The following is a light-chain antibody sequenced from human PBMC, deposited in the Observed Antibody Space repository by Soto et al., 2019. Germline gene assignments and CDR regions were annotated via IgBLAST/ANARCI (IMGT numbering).Light chain of an antibody. CDR1: QAIGIY. V-gene: IGKV1-27*01. J-gene: IGKJ4*02. Sequence: DIQMTQSPSSLSTSVGDRVTITCRASQAIGIYLAWYQQKPGKVPKLLIYAASTLQSGVPSRFSGSGSGTDFTLTINTLQPEDVATYCCQKYSGAPPTFGRGTKVEIK. CDR2: AAS. CDR3: QKYSGAPPT.